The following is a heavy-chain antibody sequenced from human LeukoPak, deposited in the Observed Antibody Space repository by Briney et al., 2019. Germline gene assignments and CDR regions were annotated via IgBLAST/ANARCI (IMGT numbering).Heavy chain of an antibody. CDR2: IYTSGST. Sequence: SQTLPLTCTVSGGSISSGSYYWSWIRQPAGKGLEWIGRIYTSGSTNYNPSLKSRVTISVDTSKNQFSLKLSSVTAADTAVYYCARGASAYYYGSGSYRFACFDYWGQGTLVTVSS. CDR3: ARGASAYYYGSGSYRFACFDY. CDR1: GGSISSGSYY. D-gene: IGHD3-10*01. V-gene: IGHV4-61*02. J-gene: IGHJ4*02.